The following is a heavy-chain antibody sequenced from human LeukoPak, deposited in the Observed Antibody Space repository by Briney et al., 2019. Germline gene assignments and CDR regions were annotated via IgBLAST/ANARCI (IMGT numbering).Heavy chain of an antibody. V-gene: IGHV4-39*07. J-gene: IGHJ4*02. Sequence: SGTLSLTCTVSGCSISSSTYYWGWIRQPPGKGRECIGSIYYSGSTYYNSSLKSRVTISVDTSKNQFSLKLSSVAAADTDVYYCARGPRWLQDCFNCWGQGTLVTVS. CDR1: GCSISSSTYY. CDR3: ARGPRWLQDCFNC. CDR2: IYYSGST. D-gene: IGHD5-24*01.